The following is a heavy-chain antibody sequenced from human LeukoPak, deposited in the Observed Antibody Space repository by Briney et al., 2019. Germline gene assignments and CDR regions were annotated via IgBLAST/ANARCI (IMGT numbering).Heavy chain of an antibody. Sequence: GGSLRLSCAASGFTFSSYWMHWVRQAPGKGLVWVSRINSGGSSTSYADSVKGRFTISRDNAKNTLYLQMNSLRAEDTAVYYCARAIVGATADYWGQGTLVTVSS. D-gene: IGHD1-26*01. CDR3: ARAIVGATADY. CDR1: GFTFSSYW. V-gene: IGHV3-74*01. CDR2: INSGGSST. J-gene: IGHJ4*02.